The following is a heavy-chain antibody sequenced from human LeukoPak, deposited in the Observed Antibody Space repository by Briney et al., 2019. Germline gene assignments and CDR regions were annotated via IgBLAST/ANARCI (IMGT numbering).Heavy chain of an antibody. D-gene: IGHD2-15*01. CDR3: ARAVVVVVAARVSWFDP. CDR2: ISAYNGNT. CDR1: GYTFTSYG. J-gene: IGHJ5*02. V-gene: IGHV1-18*01. Sequence: ASVKVSCKASGYTFTSYGISWVRQAPGQGLEWMGWISAYNGNTNYAQKLQGRVTMTTDTSTSTAYMELRSLRSDDTAVYYCARAVVVVVAARVSWFDPWGQGTLVTVSS.